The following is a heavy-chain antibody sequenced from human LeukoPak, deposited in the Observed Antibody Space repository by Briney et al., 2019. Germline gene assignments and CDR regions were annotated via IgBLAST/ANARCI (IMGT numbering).Heavy chain of an antibody. J-gene: IGHJ4*02. Sequence: PGGSLRLSCAASGFSFNNAWMSWVRQAPGKGLEWVGRTKSKIDGGTTEYAAPVKGRFTVSRDDSENTLYLQMNSLETEDTAIYYCTTYSSSWYYFDFWGQGALVTVSS. V-gene: IGHV3-15*01. CDR2: TKSKIDGGTT. D-gene: IGHD6-13*01. CDR1: GFSFNNAW. CDR3: TTYSSSWYYFDF.